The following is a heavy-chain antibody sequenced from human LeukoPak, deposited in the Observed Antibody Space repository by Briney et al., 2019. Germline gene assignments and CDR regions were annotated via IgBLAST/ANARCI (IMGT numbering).Heavy chain of an antibody. J-gene: IGHJ5*02. D-gene: IGHD5-18*01. CDR3: AGEISRIQLRINWFDP. V-gene: IGHV3-23*01. Sequence: PGGTLRLSCAASGFTFSSSGMSWVRQAPGKGLEWVSTISGSGGSTYYADSVKGRFTISRDNPKNTLYLQMNSLRAEDTAVYYCAGEISRIQLRINWFDPWGQGTLVTVSS. CDR1: GFTFSSSG. CDR2: ISGSGGST.